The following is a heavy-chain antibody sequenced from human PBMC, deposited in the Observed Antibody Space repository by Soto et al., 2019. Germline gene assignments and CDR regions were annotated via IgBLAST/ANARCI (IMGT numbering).Heavy chain of an antibody. J-gene: IGHJ6*02. V-gene: IGHV3-53*02. Sequence: EVQLVETGGGLIQPGGSLGPSVAPSGFTVISSFMSWVGQPHGKGLRWVSVIYSVGTTYYADSVKGRFTVSRDKSENTLYLQMDSLRAEDTAVYFCARVLFTMSRGVMYAMDVWGQGTTVTVSS. D-gene: IGHD3-10*01. CDR2: IYSVGTT. CDR3: ARVLFTMSRGVMYAMDV. CDR1: GFTVISSF.